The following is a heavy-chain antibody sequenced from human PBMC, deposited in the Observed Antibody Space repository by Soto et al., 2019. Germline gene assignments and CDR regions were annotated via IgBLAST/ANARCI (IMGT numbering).Heavy chain of an antibody. Sequence: LRLSCAASGFTFSSYGMHWVRQAPGKGLEWVAVISYDGSNKYYADSVKGRFTISRDNSKNTLYLQMNSLRAEDTAVYYCAKDGSGSPTPYYYYGMDVWGQGTTVTVSS. J-gene: IGHJ6*02. CDR3: AKDGSGSPTPYYYYGMDV. D-gene: IGHD3-10*01. V-gene: IGHV3-30*18. CDR1: GFTFSSYG. CDR2: ISYDGSNK.